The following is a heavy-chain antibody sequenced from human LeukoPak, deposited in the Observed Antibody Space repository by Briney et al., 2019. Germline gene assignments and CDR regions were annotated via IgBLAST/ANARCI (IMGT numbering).Heavy chain of an antibody. CDR2: IGRGIR. V-gene: IGHV3-48*01. CDR1: GFTFSTYS. J-gene: IGHJ4*02. Sequence: GGSLRLSCVGSGFTFSTYSMNWVRQAPGKGLEWVSHIGRGIRYADSVKGRFTISRDNSKNTLYLQMNSLRAEDTAVYYCARLGGYDWVGYWGQGTLVTVSS. D-gene: IGHD5-12*01. CDR3: ARLGGYDWVGY.